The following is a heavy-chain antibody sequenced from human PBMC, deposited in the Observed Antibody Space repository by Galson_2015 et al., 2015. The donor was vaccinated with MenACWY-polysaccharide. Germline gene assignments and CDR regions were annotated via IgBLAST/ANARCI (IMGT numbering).Heavy chain of an antibody. CDR1: GDSVSGHSVA. D-gene: IGHD6-19*01. J-gene: IGHJ4*02. V-gene: IGHV6-1*01. Sequence: CAISGDSVSGHSVAWNWIRQSPSRGLEWLGRTYFRSKWYSDYAESVKSRIRINADTSKNQFSLQLNSVTPEDTAVYYCVRGLAVTGYYFDYWGQGTLVTVSS. CDR3: VRGLAVTGYYFDY. CDR2: TYFRSKWYS.